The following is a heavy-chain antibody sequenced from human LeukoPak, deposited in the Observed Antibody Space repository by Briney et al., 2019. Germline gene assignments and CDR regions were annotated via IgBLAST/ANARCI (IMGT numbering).Heavy chain of an antibody. CDR2: ISSSGRTV. CDR3: AKRGPAIFGVYMDV. V-gene: IGHV3-48*03. CDR1: GFTFSNYE. D-gene: IGHD3-3*01. J-gene: IGHJ6*03. Sequence: GGSLRLSCAASGFTFSNYEMNWVRQAPGKGLEWVSHISSSGRTVYYADSVKGRFTISRDNANKSLLLQMNSLRAEDTAVYYCAKRGPAIFGVYMDVWGKGTTVTVSS.